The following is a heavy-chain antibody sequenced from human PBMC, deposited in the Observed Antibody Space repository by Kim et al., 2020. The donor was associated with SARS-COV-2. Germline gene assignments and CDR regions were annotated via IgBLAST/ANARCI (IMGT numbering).Heavy chain of an antibody. J-gene: IGHJ6*03. V-gene: IGHV4-39*01. CDR1: GASISNSYYY. Sequence: SETLSLSCTVSGASISNSYYYWGWIRQPPGKGLEWVGTTHYSGSTYYNSSLKSRVTISVDTSKNQFSLKLSSVTAADTAVYYCAGQYCSGASCFRVLAVWGKGSTVTVSS. CDR3: AGQYCSGASCFRVLAV. CDR2: THYSGST. D-gene: IGHD2-15*01.